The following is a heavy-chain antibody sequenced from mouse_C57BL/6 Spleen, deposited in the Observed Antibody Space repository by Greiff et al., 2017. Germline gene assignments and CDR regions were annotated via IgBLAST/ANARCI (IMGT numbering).Heavy chain of an antibody. CDR3: ARFGYGSSSWFSY. CDR2: INPKNGGN. V-gene: IGHV1-26*01. CDR1: GYTFPDYY. J-gene: IGHJ3*01. D-gene: IGHD1-1*01. Sequence: EVQLQQSGPELVKPGASVKISCKASGYTFPDYYMNWVKQSHGKSLEWIGDINPKNGGNCYKQKFKGKATLTVDKSSGPAYLELRSLTSTSSAVYYCARFGYGSSSWFSYWGQGTLVTVSA.